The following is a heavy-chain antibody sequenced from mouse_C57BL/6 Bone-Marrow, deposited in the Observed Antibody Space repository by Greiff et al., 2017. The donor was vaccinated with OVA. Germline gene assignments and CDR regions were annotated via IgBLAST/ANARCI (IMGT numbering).Heavy chain of an antibody. CDR3: ARQGYYYGTWFAY. V-gene: IGHV5-9*01. J-gene: IGHJ3*01. CDR1: GFTFSSYT. Sequence: VQLKESGGGLVKPGGSLKLSCAASGFTFSSYTMSWVRQTPEKRLEWVATISGGGGNTNYPNSVKGRFTISRDNAKNTLYLQMSSLRSEDTALYYCARQGYYYGTWFAYWGQGTLVTVSA. CDR2: ISGGGGNT. D-gene: IGHD1-1*01.